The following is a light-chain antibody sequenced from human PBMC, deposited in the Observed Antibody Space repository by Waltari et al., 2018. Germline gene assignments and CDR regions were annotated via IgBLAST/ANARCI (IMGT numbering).Light chain of an antibody. Sequence: QSALSQQPASVSGFPGQSITISCTGGNRDIGGYNFVAWHQQPPGKVPKLIIYDVSYRPSGVSSRFSGSKSGNTASLTISGLQAEDEADYYCSSYANSNTLLFGGGTKLAVL. CDR1: NRDIGGYNF. V-gene: IGLV2-14*03. CDR3: SSYANSNTLL. CDR2: DVS. J-gene: IGLJ2*01.